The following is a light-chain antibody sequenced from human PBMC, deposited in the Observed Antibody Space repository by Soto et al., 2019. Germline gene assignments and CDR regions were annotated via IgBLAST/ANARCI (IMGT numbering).Light chain of an antibody. J-gene: IGLJ3*02. V-gene: IGLV3-21*02. CDR3: QVLDGSRDQVV. CDR1: TIATQS. CDR2: DNT. Sequence: SYELTQSPSVSVAPGQTATITCGAPTIATQSVHWSQQKPGQAPVLVVYDNTDRPSGIPERFSASKSGATAILTITRVEAGDEADYYCQVLDGSRDQVVFGGGTKLTVL.